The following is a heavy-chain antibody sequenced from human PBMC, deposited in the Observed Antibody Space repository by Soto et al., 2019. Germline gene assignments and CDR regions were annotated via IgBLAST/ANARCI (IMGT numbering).Heavy chain of an antibody. Sequence: ASVKVSCKASGYTFTGYYMHWVRQAPGQGLEWMGIISPSGGSTSYAQKFQGRVTMTRDTSTSTVYMELSSLRSEDTAVYYCARKDSNYYFDYWGQGTLVTVSS. J-gene: IGHJ4*02. CDR1: GYTFTGYY. CDR3: ARKDSNYYFDY. CDR2: ISPSGGST. D-gene: IGHD3-22*01. V-gene: IGHV1-46*01.